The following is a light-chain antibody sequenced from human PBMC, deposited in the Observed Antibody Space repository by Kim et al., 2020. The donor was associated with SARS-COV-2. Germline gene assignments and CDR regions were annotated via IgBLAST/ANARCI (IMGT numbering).Light chain of an antibody. CDR1: NLGSKS. CDR2: YDS. V-gene: IGLV3-21*04. CDR3: QVWDSSSDQGV. Sequence: APGKKARSTCGGNNLGSKSVLWYLQEQGQAPVLVIYYDSDRPSGIPGRFSGSNSGNTATLTISRVEAGDEADYYCQVWDSSSDQGVFGGGTKLTVL. J-gene: IGLJ3*02.